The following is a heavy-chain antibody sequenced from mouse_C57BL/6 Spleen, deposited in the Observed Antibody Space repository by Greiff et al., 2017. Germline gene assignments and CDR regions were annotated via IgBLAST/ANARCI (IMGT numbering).Heavy chain of an antibody. J-gene: IGHJ4*01. CDR1: GYAFSSYW. CDR2: IYPGDGDT. V-gene: IGHV1-80*01. CDR3: AREVTTLYYYAMDY. Sequence: QVQLKQSGAELVKPGASVKISCKASGYAFSSYWMNWVKQRPGKGLEWIGQIYPGDGDTNYNGKFKGKATLTADKSSSTAYMQLSSLTSEDSAVYFCAREVTTLYYYAMDYWGQGTSVTVSS. D-gene: IGHD2-1*01.